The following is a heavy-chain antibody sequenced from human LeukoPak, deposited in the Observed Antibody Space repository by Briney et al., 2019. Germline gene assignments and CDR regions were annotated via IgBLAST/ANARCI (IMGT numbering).Heavy chain of an antibody. Sequence: ASVKVSCKASGYTFTSYGISWVRQAPGQGLEWMGWISAYNGNTNYAQKLQGRVTMTADTSTSTAYMELRSLRSDDTAVYYCARGIGVSYDFWSGYHYYNWFDPWGQGTLVTVSS. D-gene: IGHD3-3*01. J-gene: IGHJ5*02. CDR1: GYTFTSYG. CDR3: ARGIGVSYDFWSGYHYYNWFDP. CDR2: ISAYNGNT. V-gene: IGHV1-18*01.